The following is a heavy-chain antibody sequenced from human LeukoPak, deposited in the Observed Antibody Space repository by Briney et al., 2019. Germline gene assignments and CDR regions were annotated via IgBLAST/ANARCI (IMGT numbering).Heavy chain of an antibody. CDR3: ARDRSRVSDY. V-gene: IGHV3-7*01. Sequence: GGSLRLSCAASGFTFSTYWMSWVRQAPGKGLEWVANIKQDGSEKYYVDSMKGRFTISRDNAKNSLYLQMNSLRAEDTAVCYCARDRSRVSDYWGQGTLVTVSS. CDR1: GFTFSTYW. CDR2: IKQDGSEK. J-gene: IGHJ4*02.